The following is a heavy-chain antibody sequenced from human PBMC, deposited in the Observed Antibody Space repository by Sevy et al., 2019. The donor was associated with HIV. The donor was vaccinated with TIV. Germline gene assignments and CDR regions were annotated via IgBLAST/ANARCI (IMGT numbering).Heavy chain of an antibody. CDR1: GFTFDDYA. Sequence: GGSLRLSCAASGFTFDDYAMHWVRQAPGKGLEWVSGISWNSGSIGYADSVKGRFTISRDNAKNSLFLQMNSLRAEDTALHYCAKDGPYWNYYYYGMDVWGQGTTVTVSS. CDR3: AKDGPYWNYYYYGMDV. D-gene: IGHD1-1*01. CDR2: ISWNSGSI. V-gene: IGHV3-9*01. J-gene: IGHJ6*02.